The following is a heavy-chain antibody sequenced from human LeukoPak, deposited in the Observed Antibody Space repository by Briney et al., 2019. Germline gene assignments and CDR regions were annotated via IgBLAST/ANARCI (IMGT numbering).Heavy chain of an antibody. CDR1: GFTFNNYW. V-gene: IGHV3-7*01. CDR2: IKEDGSQK. Sequence: GGSLRLSCVASGFTFNNYWMSWVRQAPGKGLEWVANIKEDGSQKNYVESVKGRFTISRDNAKNSLYLQMNRLRAEDTAAYYCARDQRDGMILFDYWGQGKLVIVSS. J-gene: IGHJ4*02. CDR3: ARDQRDGMILFDY. D-gene: IGHD3-16*01.